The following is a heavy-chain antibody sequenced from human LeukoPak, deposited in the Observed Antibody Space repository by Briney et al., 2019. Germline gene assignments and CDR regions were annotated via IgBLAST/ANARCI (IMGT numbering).Heavy chain of an antibody. V-gene: IGHV1-18*01. CDR3: ARFFPQKWELPGKWFAP. Sequence: ASVKVSCKASGYTFNSYGISWVRQAPGQGLEWMGWISTYNGHTNYARKVQGRVTMTRDTSASTVYMELRSLRYDDTAVYYCARFFPQKWELPGKWFAPWGQGTLVTVSS. D-gene: IGHD1-26*01. J-gene: IGHJ5*02. CDR2: ISTYNGHT. CDR1: GYTFNSYG.